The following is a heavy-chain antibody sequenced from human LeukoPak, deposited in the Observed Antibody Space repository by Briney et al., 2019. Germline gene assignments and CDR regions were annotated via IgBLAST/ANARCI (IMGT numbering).Heavy chain of an antibody. D-gene: IGHD4-11*01. J-gene: IGHJ4*02. CDR1: GLTFTNAW. CDR3: TTDPGNYEIF. CDR2: IKSKTDGGTV. Sequence: GGSLRLSCATSGLTFTNAWMSWVRQAPGNGLEGVGRIKSKTDGGTVDYAPPVKGRFTISRDDSRNTLSLEMNFLKTEDTAVYYCTTDPGNYEIFWGQGTLVSVSS. V-gene: IGHV3-15*01.